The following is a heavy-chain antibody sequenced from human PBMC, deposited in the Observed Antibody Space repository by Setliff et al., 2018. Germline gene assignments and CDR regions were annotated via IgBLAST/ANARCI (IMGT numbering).Heavy chain of an antibody. D-gene: IGHD2-2*02. CDR1: GGSISSDI. CDR3: ARGINTVSWTPKY. V-gene: IGHV4-4*08. J-gene: IGHJ4*02. Sequence: LSETLSLTCTVSGGSISSDIWSWIRQPPGKGLEWIGQIHTGSTNYNPSLRSRVTISVDMSKNQFSLKLNSVTAADTAVYYCARGINTVSWTPKYWGQGTLVTVSS. CDR2: IHTGST.